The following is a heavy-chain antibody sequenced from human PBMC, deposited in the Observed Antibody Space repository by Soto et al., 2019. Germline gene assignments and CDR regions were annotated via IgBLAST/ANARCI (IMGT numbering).Heavy chain of an antibody. CDR1: GFTFSSYG. CDR2: ISYDGSNK. V-gene: IGHV3-30*18. J-gene: IGHJ4*02. CDR3: AKDHVSSSWYNYFDY. D-gene: IGHD6-13*01. Sequence: PGGSLRLSCAASGFTFSSYGMHWVRQAPGKGLEWVAVISYDGSNKYYADSVKGRFTISRDNSKNTLYLQMNSLRAEDTAVYYCAKDHVSSSWYNYFDYWGQGTLVTVSS.